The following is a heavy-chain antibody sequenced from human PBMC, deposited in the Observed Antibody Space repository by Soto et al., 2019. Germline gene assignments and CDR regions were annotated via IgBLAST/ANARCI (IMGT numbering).Heavy chain of an antibody. CDR3: AGGGQPRGGGY. D-gene: IGHD3-16*01. V-gene: IGHV1-8*01. J-gene: IGHJ4*02. CDR2: MNPNSGNT. Sequence: QVQLVQSGAEVKKPGASVKVSCKASGYTFTSYDINWVRQATGQGLEWMGWMNPNSGNTGYAQKFQGRVTMTRNTPESNAGMEAGNLGSGDPAVFYLAGGGQPRGGGYWGQGTLVTVSS. CDR1: GYTFTSYD.